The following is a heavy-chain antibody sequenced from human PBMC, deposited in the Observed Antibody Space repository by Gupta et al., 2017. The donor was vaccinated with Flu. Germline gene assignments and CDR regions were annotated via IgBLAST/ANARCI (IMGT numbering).Heavy chain of an antibody. J-gene: IGHJ4*02. V-gene: IGHV3-23*01. D-gene: IGHD1-14*01. CDR1: GFTFSSYA. CDR2: ISGSGGST. CDR3: AKEESFGIKGFDD. Sequence: EVQLLDSGGGLVQPGGSLRLSCAASGFTFSSYAMSWVGKAPVKGLEGVSAISGSGGSTYYADAVKGRFTISRDNAKKTLYLQMKSLGAEDTAVYYCAKEESFGIKGFDDGGQGTLVTVSS.